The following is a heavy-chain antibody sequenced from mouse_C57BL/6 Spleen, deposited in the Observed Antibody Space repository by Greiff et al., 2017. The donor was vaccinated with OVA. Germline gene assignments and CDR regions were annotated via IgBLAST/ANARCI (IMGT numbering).Heavy chain of an antibody. V-gene: IGHV1-52*01. D-gene: IGHD2-4*01. J-gene: IGHJ1*03. Sequence: VQLQQSGAELVRPGSSVKLSCKASGYTFTSYWMHWVKQRPIQGLEWIGNIDPSDSETHYNQKFKDKATLTVDKSSSTAYMQLSSLTSEDSAVYYCARGDYDRYFDVWGTGTTVTVSS. CDR2: IDPSDSET. CDR1: GYTFTSYW. CDR3: ARGDYDRYFDV.